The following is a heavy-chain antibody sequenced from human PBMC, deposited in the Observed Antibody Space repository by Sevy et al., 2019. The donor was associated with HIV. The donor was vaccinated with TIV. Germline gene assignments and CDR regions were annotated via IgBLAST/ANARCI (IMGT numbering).Heavy chain of an antibody. CDR2: IIPIFGTA. CDR1: GGTFSSYA. D-gene: IGHD2-2*02. Sequence: ASVKVSCKASGGTFSSYAISWVRQAPGQGLEWMGRIIPIFGTANYAQKFQGRVTITADESTSTAYMELSSLRSEDTAVYYCARDCGVDTSCSTFDYWGQGTLVTVSS. V-gene: IGHV1-69*13. J-gene: IGHJ4*02. CDR3: ARDCGVDTSCSTFDY.